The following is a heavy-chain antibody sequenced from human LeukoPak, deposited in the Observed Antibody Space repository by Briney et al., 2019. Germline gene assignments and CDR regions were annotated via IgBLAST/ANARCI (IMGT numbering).Heavy chain of an antibody. V-gene: IGHV3-30*02. CDR3: AKDATITMVRGVINWFDP. CDR2: IRYDGSNK. J-gene: IGHJ5*02. D-gene: IGHD3-10*01. Sequence: GGSLRLSCAASGFTFSSYGMHWVRQAPGKGLEWVAFIRYDGSNKYYADSVKGRFTISRDNSKKTLYLQMNSLRAEDTAVYYCAKDATITMVRGVINWFDPWGQGTLVTVSS. CDR1: GFTFSSYG.